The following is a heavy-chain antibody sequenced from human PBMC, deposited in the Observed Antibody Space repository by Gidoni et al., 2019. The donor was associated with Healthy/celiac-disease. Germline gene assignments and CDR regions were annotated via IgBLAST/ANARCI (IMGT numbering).Heavy chain of an antibody. CDR3: AHRDATGLFDS. CDR1: GFSLSTNGAG. D-gene: IGHD2-15*01. V-gene: IGHV2-5*02. J-gene: IGHJ4*02. CDR2: IHWDDDK. Sequence: QITLKESGTTLVKPTQTPTLTCTFSGFSLSTNGAGVGWNRQPPGKDLEWLALIHWDDDKRYNPSLKSRLTITKYSSNNQVVLTMTNMDPVDTATYYCAHRDATGLFDSWCQGTLVTVSS.